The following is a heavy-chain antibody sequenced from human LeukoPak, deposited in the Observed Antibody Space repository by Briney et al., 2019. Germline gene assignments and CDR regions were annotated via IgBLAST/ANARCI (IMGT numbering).Heavy chain of an antibody. V-gene: IGHV4-61*02. D-gene: IGHD5-24*01. CDR1: GASVSRGSYY. J-gene: IGHJ3*02. Sequence: SETLSLTCTVSGASVSRGSYYWNWIRQPAGKGLEWIGRIYTSGSTNYNPSLKSRVTMSVDTSKNQFSLKLSSVTAADTAVYYCARDQEMATIGDAFDIWGQGTMVTVSS. CDR3: ARDQEMATIGDAFDI. CDR2: IYTSGST.